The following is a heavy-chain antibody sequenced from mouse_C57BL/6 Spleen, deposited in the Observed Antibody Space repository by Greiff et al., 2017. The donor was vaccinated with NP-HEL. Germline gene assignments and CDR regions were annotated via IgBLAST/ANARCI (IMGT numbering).Heavy chain of an antibody. V-gene: IGHV1-80*01. CDR1: GYAFSSYW. Sequence: QVQLQQSGAELVKPGASVKISCKASGYAFSSYWMNWVKQRPGKGLEWIGQIYPGDGDTNYNGKCKGKATLTADKSSSTAYMQLSSLTSEDSAVYFCARDPNEDYYGSSPYWYFDVWGTGTTVTVSS. J-gene: IGHJ1*03. D-gene: IGHD1-1*01. CDR3: ARDPNEDYYGSSPYWYFDV. CDR2: IYPGDGDT.